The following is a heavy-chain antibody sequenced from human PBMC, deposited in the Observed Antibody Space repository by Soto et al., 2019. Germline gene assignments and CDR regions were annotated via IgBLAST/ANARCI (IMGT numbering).Heavy chain of an antibody. CDR1: SGSIISSGYY. D-gene: IGHD3-9*01. CDR3: AGGPTGYSYSDY. V-gene: IGHV4-31*03. J-gene: IGHJ4*02. CDR2: IYYSGST. Sequence: QVQLQESGPGLVKPSQTLSLTCTVSSGSIISSGYYWSWIRQHPGKGLEWIGYIYYSGSTYYNPSLKRRVTISVDTSKNQFSLKLSSVTAADTAVYYCAGGPTGYSYSDYWGQGTLVTVSS.